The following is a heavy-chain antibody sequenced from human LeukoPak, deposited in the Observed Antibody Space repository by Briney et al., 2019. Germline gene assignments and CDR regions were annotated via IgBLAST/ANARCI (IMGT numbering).Heavy chain of an antibody. CDR2: ISAYNGNT. CDR3: ARDKDIVVVPAAITPVWFDP. Sequence: GASVKVSCKASGYTFTSYGISWVRQAPGQGLEWMGWISAYNGNTNYAQKLQGRVTMTTDTSTSTAYMELRSLRSDDTAVYYCARDKDIVVVPAAITPVWFDPWGQGTQVTVSS. CDR1: GYTFTSYG. D-gene: IGHD2-2*01. J-gene: IGHJ5*02. V-gene: IGHV1-18*01.